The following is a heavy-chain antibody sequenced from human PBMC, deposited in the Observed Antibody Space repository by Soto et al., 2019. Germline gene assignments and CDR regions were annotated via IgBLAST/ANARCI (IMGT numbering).Heavy chain of an antibody. J-gene: IGHJ5*02. CDR1: GYTFISYY. Sequence: ASVKVSCKASGYTFISYYIHWVRQAPGQGLGWMGMINPRGDITTYPQNFQGRLTLTSDTSTSTVNMEMSSLTSKDTAIYYCARGFPSSTSLGRVDPWGQGTLVTVT. V-gene: IGHV1-46*01. CDR2: INPRGDIT. CDR3: ARGFPSSTSLGRVDP. D-gene: IGHD2-2*01.